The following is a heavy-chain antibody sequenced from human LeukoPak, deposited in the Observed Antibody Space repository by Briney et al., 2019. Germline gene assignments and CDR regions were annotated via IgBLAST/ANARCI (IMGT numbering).Heavy chain of an antibody. CDR3: ASNDYVWGCYRSAIRF. Sequence: TGRSLRLSCAASGFTFSSYGMHWVRQAPGKGLEWVAVIWYDGSNKYYADSVKGRFTISRDNSKNTLYLQMNSLRAEDTAVYYCASNDYVWGCYRSAIRFWGQGTLVTVSS. CDR2: IWYDGSNK. J-gene: IGHJ4*02. D-gene: IGHD3-16*02. CDR1: GFTFSSYG. V-gene: IGHV3-33*01.